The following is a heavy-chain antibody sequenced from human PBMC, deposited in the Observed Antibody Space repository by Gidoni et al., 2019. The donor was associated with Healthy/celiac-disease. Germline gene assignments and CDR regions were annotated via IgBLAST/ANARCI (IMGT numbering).Heavy chain of an antibody. V-gene: IGHV3-30*18. J-gene: IGHJ4*02. Sequence: VQLVESWGGVVQLGRSTSLACAASGFPFRCYGMDWDRQATGKGREWGAVISYEGSNKYYGDSEKGRITISRDNSKNTQYLQMNRLRAEDTGVYYWAKDRQTRVRGPDYWGQGTLVTVSS. CDR3: AKDRQTRVRGPDY. CDR1: GFPFRCYG. D-gene: IGHD3-10*01. CDR2: ISYEGSNK.